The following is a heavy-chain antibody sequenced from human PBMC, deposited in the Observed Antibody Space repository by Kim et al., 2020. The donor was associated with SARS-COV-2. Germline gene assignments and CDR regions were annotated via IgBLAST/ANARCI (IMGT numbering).Heavy chain of an antibody. V-gene: IGHV4-31*03. J-gene: IGHJ4*02. CDR3: ARGSGVPNFDY. CDR1: GGSISSGGYY. D-gene: IGHD2-2*01. CDR2: IYYSGST. Sequence: SETLSLTCTVSGGSISSGGYYWSWIRQHPGKGLEWIGYIYYSGSTYYNPSLKSRVTISVDTSKNQFSLKLSSVTAADTAVYYCARGSGVPNFDYWGQGTLGTVSS.